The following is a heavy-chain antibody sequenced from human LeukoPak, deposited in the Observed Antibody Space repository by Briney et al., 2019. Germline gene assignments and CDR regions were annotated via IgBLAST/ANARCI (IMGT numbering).Heavy chain of an antibody. CDR1: GFTFSSYE. V-gene: IGHV3-48*03. Sequence: GGSLRLSCAASGFTFSSYEMNWVRQAPGKGLEWVSYISSSGSTIYYADSVKGRFTISRDNAKNSLYLQMNSLRAEDTAVYYCARDRGTTVVTKHFDYWGQGTLVTVSP. D-gene: IGHD4-23*01. CDR2: ISSSGSTI. J-gene: IGHJ4*02. CDR3: ARDRGTTVVTKHFDY.